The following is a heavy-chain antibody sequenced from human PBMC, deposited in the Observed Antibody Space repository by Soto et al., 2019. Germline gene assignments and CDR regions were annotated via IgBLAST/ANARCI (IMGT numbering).Heavy chain of an antibody. CDR2: IWDDGSNK. CDR3: ASALETGDY. Sequence: QVQLVESGGGVVQPGRSLRLSCVASGFTFSNYGMHWVRQAPGKGPEWVAVIWDDGSNKDYADSVKGRFTISRDNSRNTLYLQMNSLSAEDTAVYYCASALETGDYWGQGTLVTVSS. CDR1: GFTFSNYG. V-gene: IGHV3-33*01. J-gene: IGHJ4*02. D-gene: IGHD3-10*01.